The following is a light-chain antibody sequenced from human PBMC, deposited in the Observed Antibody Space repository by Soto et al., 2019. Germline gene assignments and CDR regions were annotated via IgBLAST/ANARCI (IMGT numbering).Light chain of an antibody. Sequence: EIVMTQSPATLSVSPRERATLSCRAGQGVTTNFAWYQQKSGQSPRLLIYDVSIRATGVPARFSATGSETDFTLTISGLQSEDSAVYFCQQYNNWPFSVGQGTRLEIK. CDR3: QQYNNWPFS. J-gene: IGKJ5*01. CDR2: DVS. V-gene: IGKV3-15*01. CDR1: QGVTTN.